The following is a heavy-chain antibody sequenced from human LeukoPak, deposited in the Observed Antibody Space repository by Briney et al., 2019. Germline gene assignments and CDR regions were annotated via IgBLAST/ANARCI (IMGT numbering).Heavy chain of an antibody. D-gene: IGHD1-20*01. CDR1: GFTFSSYS. V-gene: IGHV3-21*01. Sequence: GGSLRLSCAASGFTFSSYSMNWVRQAPGKGLEGVSSISTSSTYIYYADSVKGRFTISRDNAKNSLYLQMNSLRAEDTAVYYCARDPPFIIGTTFFDYWGQGTLVTVSS. CDR3: ARDPPFIIGTTFFDY. J-gene: IGHJ4*02. CDR2: ISTSSTYI.